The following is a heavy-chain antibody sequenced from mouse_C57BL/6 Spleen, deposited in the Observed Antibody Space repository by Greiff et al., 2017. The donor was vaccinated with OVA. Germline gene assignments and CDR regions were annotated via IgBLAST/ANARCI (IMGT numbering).Heavy chain of an antibody. J-gene: IGHJ2*01. Sequence: DVQLQESGPGLVKPSQSLSLTCSVTGYSITSGYYWNWIRQFPGNKLEWMGYISYDGSNNYNPSLKNRISITRDTSKNQFFLKLNSVTTEDTATYYCAREGVNYFDYWGQGTTLTVSS. V-gene: IGHV3-6*01. CDR3: AREGVNYFDY. CDR1: GYSITSGYY. CDR2: ISYDGSN.